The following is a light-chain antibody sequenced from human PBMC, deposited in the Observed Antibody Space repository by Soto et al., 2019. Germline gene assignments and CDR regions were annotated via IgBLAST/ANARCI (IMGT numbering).Light chain of an antibody. CDR3: QQYNNWPPAWT. CDR2: GAS. J-gene: IGKJ1*01. Sequence: IVMTPSPATLSVSPGERATLSCRASQSVSSNLACYQQQPGQAPRLLIYGASTRATDIPARFSGSGSGTEFTLTISSLQSEDFAVYYCQQYNNWPPAWTFGQGTKVDIK. CDR1: QSVSSN. V-gene: IGKV3D-15*01.